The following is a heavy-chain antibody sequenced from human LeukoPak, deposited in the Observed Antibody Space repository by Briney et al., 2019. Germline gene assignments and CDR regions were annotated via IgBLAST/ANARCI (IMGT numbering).Heavy chain of an antibody. V-gene: IGHV4-39*01. CDR1: GGSISSSSYY. CDR3: ARRNYNWNDFDY. Sequence: PSETLSLTCTVSGGSISSSSYYWGWIRQPPGKGLEWIGSIYYTGIAYYNPSLKSRVTIPVDTSKNQFSLKLSSVTAADTAVYYCARRNYNWNDFDYWGQGTLVTVSS. D-gene: IGHD1-20*01. CDR2: IYYTGIA. J-gene: IGHJ4*02.